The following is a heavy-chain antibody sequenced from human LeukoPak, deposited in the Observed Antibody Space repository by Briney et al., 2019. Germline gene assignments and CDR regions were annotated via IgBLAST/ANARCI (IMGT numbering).Heavy chain of an antibody. V-gene: IGHV4-39*07. D-gene: IGHD6-13*01. CDR2: IYYSGST. J-gene: IGHJ5*02. Sequence: SETLSLTCTVSDGSISSSSYFWGWIRQPPGKGLEWIGSIYYSGSTNYNPSLKSRVTISVDTSKNQFSLKLSSVTAADTAVYYCARGWVAAAGRRRWFDPWGQGTLVTVSS. CDR3: ARGWVAAAGRRRWFDP. CDR1: DGSISSSSYF.